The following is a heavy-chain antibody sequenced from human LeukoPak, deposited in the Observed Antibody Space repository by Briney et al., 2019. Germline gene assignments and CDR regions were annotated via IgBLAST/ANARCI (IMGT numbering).Heavy chain of an antibody. V-gene: IGHV4-31*03. D-gene: IGHD1-26*01. CDR3: ARDLGGATDY. J-gene: IGHJ4*02. Sequence: KASETLSLTCTVSGGSISTDDYYWTWIRQHPGKGLEWIGYIYYSGSTYYNPSLKSRVTISVDTSKNQFSLKLSSVTAADTAVYYCARDLGGATDYWGQGTLVTVSS. CDR1: GGSISTDDYY. CDR2: IYYSGST.